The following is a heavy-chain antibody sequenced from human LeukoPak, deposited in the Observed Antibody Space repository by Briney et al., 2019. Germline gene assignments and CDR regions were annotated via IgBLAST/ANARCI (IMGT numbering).Heavy chain of an antibody. V-gene: IGHV1-2*02. J-gene: IGHJ4*02. CDR2: INPNSGGT. CDR1: GYTFTGYY. CDR3: ARGLGIYYDR. D-gene: IGHD3-22*01. Sequence: ASVKVSCKASGYTFTGYYMHWVRQAPGQGLEWMGWINPNSGGTNYAQKFQGRVTITRNTSISTAYMELSSLRSEDTAVYYCARGLGIYYDRWGQGTLVTVSS.